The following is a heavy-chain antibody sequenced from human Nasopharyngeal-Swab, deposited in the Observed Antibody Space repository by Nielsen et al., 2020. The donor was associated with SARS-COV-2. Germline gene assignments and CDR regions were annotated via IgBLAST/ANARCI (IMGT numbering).Heavy chain of an antibody. J-gene: IGHJ4*02. CDR3: ARGDRSGSYYPDY. CDR2: ISSSSSYI. D-gene: IGHD3-10*01. CDR1: GFTFSSYS. V-gene: IGHV3-21*01. Sequence: GESLKISCAASGFTFSSYSMNWVRRAPGKGLEWVSSISSSSSYIYYADSVKGRFTISRDNAKNSLYLQMNSLRAEDTAVYYCARGDRSGSYYPDYWGQGTLVTVSS.